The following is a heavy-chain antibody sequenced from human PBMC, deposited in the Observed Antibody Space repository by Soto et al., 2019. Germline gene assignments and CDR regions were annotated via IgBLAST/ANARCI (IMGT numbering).Heavy chain of an antibody. V-gene: IGHV3-33*01. CDR1: EFTFSNYG. CDR3: ARDDEYSGNGMDI. J-gene: IGHJ6*02. Sequence: QVPLVESGGGVVQPGRSLRLSCAASEFTFSNYGMHWVRQAPGKGLEWVAVILNDGSNRYHADSVKDRFTISRDNSKNTMYLQMNSLRAEDTPVYYCARDDEYSGNGMDIWGQGTTLTVS. CDR2: ILNDGSNR. D-gene: IGHD3-10*01.